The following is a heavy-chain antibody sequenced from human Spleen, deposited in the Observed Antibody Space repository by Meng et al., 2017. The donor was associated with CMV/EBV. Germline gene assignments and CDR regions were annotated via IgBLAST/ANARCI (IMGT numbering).Heavy chain of an antibody. Sequence: ASVKVSCKASGYTFTSYYMHWVRQAPGQGLEWMGIINPSGGSTSYAQKFQGRVTITADLSTSTVYMDLSSLRSDDTAVYYCARELGIPHWYFDLWGRGTLVTVSS. V-gene: IGHV1-46*01. CDR3: ARELGIPHWYFDL. CDR2: INPSGGST. J-gene: IGHJ2*01. D-gene: IGHD7-27*01. CDR1: GYTFTSYY.